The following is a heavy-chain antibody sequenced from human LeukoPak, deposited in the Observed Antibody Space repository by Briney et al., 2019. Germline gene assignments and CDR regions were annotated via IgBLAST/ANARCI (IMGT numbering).Heavy chain of an antibody. CDR3: ARGDYDFWSGYYRVLYNFDY. CDR2: ISYDGSNK. Sequence: GGSLRLSCAASGFTFSSYAMHWVRQAPGKGLEWVAVISYDGSNKYYADSVKGRFTISRDNSKNTLYLQMNSLRAEDTAVYYCARGDYDFWSGYYRVLYNFDYWGQGTLVTVSS. V-gene: IGHV3-30*04. J-gene: IGHJ4*02. D-gene: IGHD3-3*01. CDR1: GFTFSSYA.